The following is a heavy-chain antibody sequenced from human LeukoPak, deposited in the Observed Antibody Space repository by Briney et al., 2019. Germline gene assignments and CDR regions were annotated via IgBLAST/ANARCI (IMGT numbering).Heavy chain of an antibody. CDR1: GFTFSGHY. V-gene: IGHV3-11*06. CDR2: ISNNNRYT. CDR3: ARRVGGGAPYYFDY. Sequence: GGSLRLSCATSGFTFSGHYMAWIRQAPGKGLEWISYISNNNRYTNYADSVKGRFTISRDNAKNTLYLQMNSLRAEDTAVYYCARRVGGGAPYYFDYWGQGTLVTVSS. J-gene: IGHJ4*02. D-gene: IGHD1-26*01.